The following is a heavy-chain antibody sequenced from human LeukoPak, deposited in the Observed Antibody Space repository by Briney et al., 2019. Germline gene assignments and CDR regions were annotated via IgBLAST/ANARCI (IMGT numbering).Heavy chain of an antibody. CDR2: IRSKPYGGTT. J-gene: IGHJ6*03. CDR3: TREEDYYYYMDV. CDR1: GFTFADYA. Sequence: GRSLRLSCTASGFTFADYAMSWVRQAPGKGLEWVGFIRSKPYGGTTEYAASVKGRFTTSRDDSKSIAYLQMNSLKAEDTAIYYCTREEDYYYYMDVWGKGITVTVSS. V-gene: IGHV3-49*04.